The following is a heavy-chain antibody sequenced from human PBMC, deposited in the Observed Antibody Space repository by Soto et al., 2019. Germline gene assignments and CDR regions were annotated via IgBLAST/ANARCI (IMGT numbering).Heavy chain of an antibody. Sequence: GASVKVSCKASGYTFTRYAMHWVRQAPGQRLEWMGWINAGNGNTKYSQKFQGRVTITRDTSASTAYMELSSLRSDDTAVYYCARGEQQLVDYWGQGTLVTVSS. CDR3: ARGEQQLVDY. D-gene: IGHD6-13*01. J-gene: IGHJ4*02. CDR2: INAGNGNT. CDR1: GYTFTRYA. V-gene: IGHV1-3*01.